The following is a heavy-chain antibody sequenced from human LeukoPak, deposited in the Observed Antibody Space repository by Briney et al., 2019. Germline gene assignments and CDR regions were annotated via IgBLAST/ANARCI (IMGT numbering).Heavy chain of an antibody. Sequence: GGSLRLSCAASGFTFSSYAMSWVRQAPGKGLEWVPAISGSGGSTYYADSVKGRFTISRDNSRDTLYLQMNTLRAEDTAVYFCAKLYLSGPFDYWGQGTPVTVSP. CDR1: GFTFSSYA. V-gene: IGHV3-23*01. D-gene: IGHD2-8*01. J-gene: IGHJ4*02. CDR2: ISGSGGST. CDR3: AKLYLSGPFDY.